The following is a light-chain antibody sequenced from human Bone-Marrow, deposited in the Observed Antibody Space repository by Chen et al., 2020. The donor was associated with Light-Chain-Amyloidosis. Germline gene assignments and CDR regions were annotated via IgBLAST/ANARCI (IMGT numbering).Light chain of an antibody. CDR1: SGSIATNY. CDR3: QSYQGSSQGV. CDR2: EDD. J-gene: IGLJ3*02. V-gene: IGLV6-57*01. Sequence: NFMLTQPHSVSESPGKTVIISCTRSSGSIATNYVQWYQQHPGSSPTTVIYEDDQRPSGVPDRFSGSIDRSSNSASLTLSGLKTEDEADYYCQSYQGSSQGVFGGGTKLTVL.